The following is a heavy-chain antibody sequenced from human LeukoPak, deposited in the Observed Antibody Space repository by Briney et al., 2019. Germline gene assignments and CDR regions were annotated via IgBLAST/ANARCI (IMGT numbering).Heavy chain of an antibody. CDR2: IKQDGSEK. Sequence: GGSLRLSCAASGFTFSSYWMTWVRQAPGKGLEWVANIKQDGSEKYHVDSVKGRFTISRDNAKNSLYLQMNSLRADDTAVYYCARDTGCSGGTCYAFYDYWGQGTLVTVSS. D-gene: IGHD2-15*01. CDR1: GFTFSSYW. J-gene: IGHJ4*02. CDR3: ARDTGCSGGTCYAFYDY. V-gene: IGHV3-7*01.